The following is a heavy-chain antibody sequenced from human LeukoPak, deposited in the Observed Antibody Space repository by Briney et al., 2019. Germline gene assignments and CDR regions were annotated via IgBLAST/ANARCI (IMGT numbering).Heavy chain of an antibody. V-gene: IGHV4-39*01. J-gene: IGHJ4*02. D-gene: IGHD6-13*01. CDR3: AILEAAQGHDY. Sequence: PSETLSLTCTVSGGSISSSSYYWGWIRQPPGKGLEWIGSIYYSGSTYYNPSLKSRVTISVDTSKNQFSLKLSSVTAADTAVYYCAILEAAQGHDYWGQGTLVIVSS. CDR2: IYYSGST. CDR1: GGSISSSSYY.